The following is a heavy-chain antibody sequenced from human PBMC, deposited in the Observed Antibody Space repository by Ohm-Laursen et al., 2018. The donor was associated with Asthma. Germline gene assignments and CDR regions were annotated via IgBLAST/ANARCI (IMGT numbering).Heavy chain of an antibody. V-gene: IGHV3-21*01. D-gene: IGHD5-24*01. CDR2: ISSSSSYI. Sequence: SLRLSCAASGFTFSSYAMSWVRQAPGKGLEWVSSISSSSSYIYYADSVKGRFTISRDDAQNTVYLQMNSLTVDDTAVYYCARGNLEGLLWGQGTLVTVSS. CDR3: ARGNLEGLL. CDR1: GFTFSSYA. J-gene: IGHJ4*02.